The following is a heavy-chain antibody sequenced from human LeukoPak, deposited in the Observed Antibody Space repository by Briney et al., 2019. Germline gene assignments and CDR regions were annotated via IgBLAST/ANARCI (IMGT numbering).Heavy chain of an antibody. D-gene: IGHD6-6*01. CDR1: GFTFSSYR. V-gene: IGHV3-21*01. CDR2: ISTSSSSK. CDR3: ARTSGESTAALRAPFDY. Sequence: AGGSLRLSCAVSGFTFSSYRMSWVRQAPGKGLEWVSSISTSSSSKYYADSVKGRFTISRDNAKNSLYLQMDSLRAEDAAVYYCARTSGESTAALRAPFDYWGQGTLATVSS. J-gene: IGHJ4*02.